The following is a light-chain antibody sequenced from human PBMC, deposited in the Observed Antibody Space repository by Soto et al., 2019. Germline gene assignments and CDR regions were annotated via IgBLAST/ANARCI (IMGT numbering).Light chain of an antibody. CDR3: QQYNGFFT. CDR1: QSISSW. CDR2: KAS. J-gene: IGKJ1*01. V-gene: IGKV1-5*03. Sequence: DIQMTQSPSTLSASVGERVTITCRASQSISSWLAWYQQKSGKAPNLLIYKASSLESGVPSRFSGSGSGTEFTLTISSLQPDDFATYYCQQYNGFFTFGQGTKVDI.